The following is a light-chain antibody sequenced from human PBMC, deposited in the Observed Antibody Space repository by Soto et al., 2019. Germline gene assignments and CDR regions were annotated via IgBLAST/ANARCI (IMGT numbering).Light chain of an antibody. Sequence: DIQMTQSPATLSASVGDRVTITCRASQSIRNYLAWYQQKPGKAPQVLIYKASNLETGVPSRFSGSGSGTEFDLFISSLQPDDFATYYCQQYHNDSPWTFGQGTKVDIK. V-gene: IGKV1-5*03. CDR3: QQYHNDSPWT. J-gene: IGKJ1*01. CDR2: KAS. CDR1: QSIRNY.